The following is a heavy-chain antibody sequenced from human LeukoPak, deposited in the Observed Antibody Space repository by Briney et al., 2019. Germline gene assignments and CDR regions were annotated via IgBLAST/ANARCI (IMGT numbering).Heavy chain of an antibody. CDR1: GGSISSYY. CDR3: ARDGVSTGPLYYFDY. CDR2: IYYSGST. Sequence: SETLSLTCTVSGGSISSYYWSWIRQPPGKGLEWIRYIYYSGSTNYNPSLKSRVTISVDTSKNQFSLKLSSVTAADTAVYYCARDGVSTGPLYYFDYWGQGTLVTVSS. J-gene: IGHJ4*02. D-gene: IGHD6-13*01. V-gene: IGHV4-59*01.